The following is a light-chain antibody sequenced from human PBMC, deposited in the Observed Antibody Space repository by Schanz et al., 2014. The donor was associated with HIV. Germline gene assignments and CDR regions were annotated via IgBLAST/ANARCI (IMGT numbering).Light chain of an antibody. J-gene: IGLJ3*02. CDR1: SGHSAYS. Sequence: QPVLTQSPSASASLGASVKLTCTLSSGHSAYSIAWPQQQPDKGPRYLMKVNSDGSHNKGDGIPDRFSGSSSGAERYLTISSLQSEDEADYYCQTWGTGIRVFGGGTKLTVL. CDR2: VNSDGSH. CDR3: QTWGTGIRV. V-gene: IGLV4-69*01.